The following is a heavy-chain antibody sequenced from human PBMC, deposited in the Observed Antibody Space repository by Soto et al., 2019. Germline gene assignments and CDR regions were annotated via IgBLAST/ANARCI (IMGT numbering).Heavy chain of an antibody. D-gene: IGHD3-9*01. J-gene: IGHJ4*02. CDR2: IYPGDSDT. CDR1: GYSFTSYW. CDR3: ARGGNQYFDWLSYPFDY. Sequence: GESLKISCKGSGYSFTSYWIGWVRQMPGKGLEWMGIIYPGDSDTRYSPSFQGQVTISADKSISTAYLQWSSLKASDTAMYYCARGGNQYFDWLSYPFDYWGQGTLVTVSS. V-gene: IGHV5-51*01.